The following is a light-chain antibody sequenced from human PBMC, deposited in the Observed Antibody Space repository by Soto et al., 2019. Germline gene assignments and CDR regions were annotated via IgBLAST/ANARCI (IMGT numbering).Light chain of an antibody. Sequence: QSVLTQPPSVSAAPGQTVTISCSGGSSNIGNSYVSWYQQLPGTAPKLLIYDNNKRPSGIPDRFSGSESGTSATLGITGLQTGDEADYYCGTWNSSLSSLVFGGGTKLTVL. CDR3: GTWNSSLSSLV. J-gene: IGLJ2*01. V-gene: IGLV1-51*01. CDR1: SSNIGNSY. CDR2: DNN.